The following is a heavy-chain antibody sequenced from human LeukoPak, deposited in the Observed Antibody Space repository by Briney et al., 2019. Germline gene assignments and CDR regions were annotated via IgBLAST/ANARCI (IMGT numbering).Heavy chain of an antibody. CDR3: AKFLGSHYFDY. V-gene: IGHV3-23*01. D-gene: IGHD3-16*01. CDR1: GFTFSSYS. J-gene: IGHJ4*02. CDR2: ISGSGGST. Sequence: GGSLRLSCAASGFTFSSYSMNWVRQAPGKGLEWVSAISGSGGSTYYADSVRGRFTISRDNSKNTLYLQMNSLRAEDTAVYYCAKFLGSHYFDYWGQGTLVTVSS.